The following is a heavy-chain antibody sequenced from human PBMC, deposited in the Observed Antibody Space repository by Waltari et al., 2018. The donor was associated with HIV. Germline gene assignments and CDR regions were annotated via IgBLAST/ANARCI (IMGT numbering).Heavy chain of an antibody. CDR1: GFTFKNYG. D-gene: IGHD6-6*01. CDR3: ARDRGGSSSLVLDS. Sequence: QVQLVESGGGVVQPGRSLRLSCAASGFTFKNYGMHWVRQAPGKGLGWVAVIWYCGSNKYYADSVKGRFTISRDNSKNRLYLQMNSLRAEDTAVYYCARDRGGSSSLVLDSWGQGTLVTVSS. J-gene: IGHJ4*02. V-gene: IGHV3-33*01. CDR2: IWYCGSNK.